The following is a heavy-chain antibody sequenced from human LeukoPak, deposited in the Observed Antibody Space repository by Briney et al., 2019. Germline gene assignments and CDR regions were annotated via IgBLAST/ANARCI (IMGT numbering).Heavy chain of an antibody. D-gene: IGHD5-18*01. CDR2: ISYDGSNK. CDR3: AGTWIQLWFAAFDI. J-gene: IGHJ3*02. V-gene: IGHV3-30-3*01. Sequence: GGSLRLPCAASGFTFSSYAMHWVRQAPGKGLEWVAVISYDGSNKYYADSVKGRFTISRDNSKNTLYLQMNSLRAEDTAVYYCAGTWIQLWFAAFDIWGQGTMVTVSS. CDR1: GFTFSSYA.